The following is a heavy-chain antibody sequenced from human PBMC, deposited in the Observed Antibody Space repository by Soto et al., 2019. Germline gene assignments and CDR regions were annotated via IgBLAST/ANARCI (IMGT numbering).Heavy chain of an antibody. D-gene: IGHD3-16*01. J-gene: IGHJ6*02. CDR2: IYHRGST. Sequence: SETLSLTCTVSGGSISSGDAYWSWIRQSPGKGLEWIGYIYHRGSTYYNPSLESRVTISVDTSKNQFSLKLNSVTAADTAVYYCAREGAASHSYYYGTDVWGQGTTVTVSS. CDR3: AREGAASHSYYYGTDV. V-gene: IGHV4-30-4*01. CDR1: GGSISSGDAY.